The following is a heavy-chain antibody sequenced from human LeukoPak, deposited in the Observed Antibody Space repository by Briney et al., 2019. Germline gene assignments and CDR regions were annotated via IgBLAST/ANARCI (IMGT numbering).Heavy chain of an antibody. J-gene: IGHJ4*02. Sequence: SENLSLTCTVSGRSISSSSYYWGWFRQPPGKGLQCIGNIYDSGSTHYNQSLESRVTISVDTSKNQFSLKLSSVTAADTPVYSCARDRSHNHFNYGGQGTLATVSS. D-gene: IGHD1-14*01. CDR3: ARDRSHNHFNY. CDR1: GRSISSSSYY. V-gene: IGHV4-39*07. CDR2: IYDSGST.